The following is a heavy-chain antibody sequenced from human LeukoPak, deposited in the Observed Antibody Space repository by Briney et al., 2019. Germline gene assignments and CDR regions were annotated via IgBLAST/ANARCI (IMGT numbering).Heavy chain of an antibody. J-gene: IGHJ4*02. Sequence: ASVKVSCKASGYTFTSYDINWVRQATGQGLEWMGWMNPNSGNTGYAQKFQGRVTMTRNTSISTAYMELSSLRSEDTAVYYCARYATTGYSRGWYIWTDYWGQGTLVTVSS. V-gene: IGHV1-8*01. CDR3: ARYATTGYSRGWYIWTDY. CDR2: MNPNSGNT. D-gene: IGHD6-19*01. CDR1: GYTFTSYD.